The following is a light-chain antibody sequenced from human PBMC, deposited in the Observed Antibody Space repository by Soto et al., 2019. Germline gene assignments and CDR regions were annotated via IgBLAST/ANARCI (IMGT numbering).Light chain of an antibody. J-gene: IGLJ1*01. CDR3: ISYTTSGTYV. Sequence: QSALTQPASVSGSPGQSIAISCTGASSDIGAYNYVSWHQQHPGKAPKLVIYDVNNRPSGVSDRFSGSKSGYTASLTISGLQAEDEAEYYCISYTTSGTYVFGTGTKVTVL. V-gene: IGLV2-14*03. CDR1: SSDIGAYNY. CDR2: DVN.